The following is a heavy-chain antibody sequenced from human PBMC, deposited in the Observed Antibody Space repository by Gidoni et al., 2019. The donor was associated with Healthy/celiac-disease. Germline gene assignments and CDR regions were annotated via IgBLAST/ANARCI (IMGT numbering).Heavy chain of an antibody. V-gene: IGHV3-9*01. Sequence: EVQLVESGGSLVQPGRSLRLSCAASGFTFDDYAMHWVRQAPGKGLEWVSGISWNSGSIGYADSVKGRFTISRDNAKNSLYLQMNSLRAEDTALYYCAKDRFGRGWWYFDYWGQGTLVTVSS. CDR3: AKDRFGRGWWYFDY. CDR1: GFTFDDYA. D-gene: IGHD6-19*01. J-gene: IGHJ4*02. CDR2: ISWNSGSI.